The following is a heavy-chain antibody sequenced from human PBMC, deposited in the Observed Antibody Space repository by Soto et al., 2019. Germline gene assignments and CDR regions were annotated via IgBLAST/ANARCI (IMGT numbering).Heavy chain of an antibody. V-gene: IGHV1-3*01. CDR1: GYTFTSYA. D-gene: IGHD3-9*01. Sequence: AAVKVSCNSSGYTFTSYAMHWVRQAPGQRLEWMGWINAGNGNTKYSQKFQGRVTITRDTSASTAYMELSSLRSEDTAVYYCAGDCVPYYDSVTGYRLDYYCDCWGKGTPV. CDR3: AGDCVPYYDSVTGYRLDYYCDC. CDR2: INAGNGNT. J-gene: IGHJ4*02.